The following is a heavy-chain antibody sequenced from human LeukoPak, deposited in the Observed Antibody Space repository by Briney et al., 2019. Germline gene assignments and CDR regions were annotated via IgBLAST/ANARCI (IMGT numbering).Heavy chain of an antibody. V-gene: IGHV3-33*08. CDR2: IWYDGSNK. CDR1: GFTFSSYW. Sequence: GGSLRLSCAASGFTFSSYWMSWVRQAPGKGLEWVAVIWYDGSNKYYADSVKGRFTISRDNSKNTLYLQMNSLRAEDTAVYYCARVGYSSGWYAGDAFDIWGQGTMVTVSS. J-gene: IGHJ3*02. CDR3: ARVGYSSGWYAGDAFDI. D-gene: IGHD6-19*01.